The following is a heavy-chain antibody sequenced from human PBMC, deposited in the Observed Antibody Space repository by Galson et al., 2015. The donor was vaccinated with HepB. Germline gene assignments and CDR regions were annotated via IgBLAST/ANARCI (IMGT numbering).Heavy chain of an antibody. CDR1: GFTFQNHA. V-gene: IGHV3-30*04. J-gene: IGHJ4*02. CDR3: ARDPTVGFPDYFDY. D-gene: IGHD1-26*01. Sequence: SLRLSCAVSGFTFQNHAMHWVRQAPGKGLEWVAVISFHGSEIYYADSVRGRFTISRDNSKGTLYLQMNSLTSGDTAVYYCARDPTVGFPDYFDYWGQGTLVTDSS. CDR2: ISFHGSEI.